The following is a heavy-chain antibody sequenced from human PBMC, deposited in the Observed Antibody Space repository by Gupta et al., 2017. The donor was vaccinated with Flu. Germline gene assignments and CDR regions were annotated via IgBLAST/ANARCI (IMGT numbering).Heavy chain of an antibody. J-gene: IGHJ4*02. Sequence: RQAPGKGLEWVAVIWYDGSKKYYADSVKGRFTISRDNSRNTLYLQMNSLRAEDTAVYYCTTSAFWSGYSFGDYWGQGTLVTVSS. V-gene: IGHV3-33*01. CDR3: TTSAFWSGYSFGDY. CDR2: IWYDGSKK. D-gene: IGHD3-3*01.